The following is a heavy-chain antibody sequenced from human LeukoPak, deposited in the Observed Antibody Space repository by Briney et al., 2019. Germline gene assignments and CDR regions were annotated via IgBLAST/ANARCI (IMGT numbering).Heavy chain of an antibody. Sequence: GGALRLSCAASGFSFSSHGMQWVRQAPGKGLEWVAVIWYDGSNKYYEDSVKGQFTISRDNSQNTLYLQMNSLRAEDTAVYYCARGIGGPAGKGYYFDYWGQGTLVTVSS. V-gene: IGHV3-33*01. CDR1: GFSFSSHG. D-gene: IGHD2-2*01. CDR3: ARGIGGPAGKGYYFDY. J-gene: IGHJ4*02. CDR2: IWYDGSNK.